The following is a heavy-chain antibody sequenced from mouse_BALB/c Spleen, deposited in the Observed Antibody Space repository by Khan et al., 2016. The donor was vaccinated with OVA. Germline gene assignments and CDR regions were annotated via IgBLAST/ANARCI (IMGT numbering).Heavy chain of an antibody. CDR3: ARVNWAWFAY. CDR1: GFTFSSFG. V-gene: IGHV5-17*02. J-gene: IGHJ3*01. CDR2: ISSDSITI. Sequence: EVMLVESGGGLVQPGGSRKLSCAASGFTFSSFGMHWVRQAPEKGLEWVAYISSDSITIYYADTVKGRVTISRDNPRNTLFLQMTSLRSEDTAIYYCARVNWAWFAYWGQGTLVTVSA.